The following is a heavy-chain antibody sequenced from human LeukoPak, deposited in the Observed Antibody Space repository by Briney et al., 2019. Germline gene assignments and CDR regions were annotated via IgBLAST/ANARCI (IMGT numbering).Heavy chain of an antibody. J-gene: IGHJ4*02. CDR1: GGSISSYY. CDR3: ARTGKKNFRPFFDY. D-gene: IGHD2/OR15-2a*01. V-gene: IGHV4-59*01. Sequence: SETLSLTCTVSGGSISSYYWSWIRQPPGKGLEWIGYIYYSGSTNYNPSLKSRVTISVDTSKNQFSLKLSSVTAADTAVYYCARTGKKNFRPFFDYWGQGTLVTVSS. CDR2: IYYSGST.